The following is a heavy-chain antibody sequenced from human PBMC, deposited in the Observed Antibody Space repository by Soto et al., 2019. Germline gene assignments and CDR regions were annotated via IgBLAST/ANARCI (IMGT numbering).Heavy chain of an antibody. V-gene: IGHV4-31*03. Sequence: ASQTHCLTCTVSDGNIINGGYYWSWIRQHPGKGLEWIGYIYYSGSTYYNPSLKSRVTISVDTSKNQFSLKLSSVTAADTAVYYCARREQLDGITGTTDYYYYGMDVWGQGTTVTVSS. D-gene: IGHD1-7*01. J-gene: IGHJ6*02. CDR2: IYYSGST. CDR3: ARREQLDGITGTTDYYYYGMDV. CDR1: DGNIINGGYY.